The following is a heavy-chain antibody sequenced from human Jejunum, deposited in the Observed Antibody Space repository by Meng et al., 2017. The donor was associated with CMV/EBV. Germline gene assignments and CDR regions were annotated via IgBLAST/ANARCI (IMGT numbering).Heavy chain of an antibody. J-gene: IGHJ4*02. CDR2: TYAGGSDR. D-gene: IGHD1-26*01. V-gene: IGHV3-74*01. Sequence: GSGGVLFQSGGSLAPACAASGFTLRSHWVDWVRQGPRKGLVWVSRTYAGGSDRTYADSVKGRFPITGDNAKNTLYLQMNSLRAEDTGVYYCARGVAENLGWEMGYWGQGTLVTVSS. CDR3: ARGVAENLGWEMGY. CDR1: GFTLRSHW.